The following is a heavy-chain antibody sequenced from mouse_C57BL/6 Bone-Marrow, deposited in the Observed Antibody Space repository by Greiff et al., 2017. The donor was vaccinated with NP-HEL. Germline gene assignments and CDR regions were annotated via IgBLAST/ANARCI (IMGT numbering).Heavy chain of an antibody. CDR3: ARDGYSPWFAY. V-gene: IGHV1-59*01. J-gene: IGHJ3*01. CDR1: GYTFTSYW. D-gene: IGHD2-3*01. Sequence: QVQLQQPGAELVRPGTSVKLSCKASGYTFTSYWMHWVKQRPGQGLEWIGVIDPSDSYTNYNQKFKGKATLTVDTSSSTAYMQLSSLTSEDSAVYYCARDGYSPWFAYWGQGTLVTVSA. CDR2: IDPSDSYT.